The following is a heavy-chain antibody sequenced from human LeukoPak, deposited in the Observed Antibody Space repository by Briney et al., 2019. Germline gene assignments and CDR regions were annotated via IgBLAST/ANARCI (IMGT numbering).Heavy chain of an antibody. CDR3: ARVRPRGVNTAIIDY. Sequence: NPSETLSLTCTVSGGSISSGSYYWSWIPQPAGKGLEWIGRIYTSGSTNYNPSLKSRVTISVDTSKNQFSLKLSSVTAADTAVYYCARVRPRGVNTAIIDYWGQGTLVTVSS. J-gene: IGHJ4*02. D-gene: IGHD5-18*01. CDR1: GGSISSGSYY. CDR2: IYTSGST. V-gene: IGHV4-61*02.